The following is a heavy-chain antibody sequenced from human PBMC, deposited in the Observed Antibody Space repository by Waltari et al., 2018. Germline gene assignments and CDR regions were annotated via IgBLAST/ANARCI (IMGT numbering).Heavy chain of an antibody. CDR1: GFTFSSYA. J-gene: IGHJ4*02. CDR3: AKDTNPPGIAVAGAVDY. Sequence: EVQLLESGGGLVQPGGSLRLSCAASGFTFSSYAMSWVRQAPGKGVEWVSAISCSGCSTYYADSVKGRFTISGDNSKNTLYLQMNSLRAEDTALYYCAKDTNPPGIAVAGAVDYWGQGTLVTVSS. V-gene: IGHV3-23*01. D-gene: IGHD6-19*01. CDR2: ISCSGCST.